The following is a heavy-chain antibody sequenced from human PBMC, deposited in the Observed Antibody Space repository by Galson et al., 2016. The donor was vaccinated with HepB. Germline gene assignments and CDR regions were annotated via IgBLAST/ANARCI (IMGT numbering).Heavy chain of an antibody. CDR2: IWYDGSKE. Sequence: SLRLSCATSGFTFNNYGFHWVRQAPGKGLEWVAVIWYDGSKEFYADYAEGRFTISRDDSKNTLFLQMNSLRGEDTALYYCTRGRSSAGYYGLDVWGQGTAVTVSS. D-gene: IGHD6-25*01. J-gene: IGHJ6*02. CDR1: GFTFNNYG. CDR3: TRGRSSAGYYGLDV. V-gene: IGHV3-33*02.